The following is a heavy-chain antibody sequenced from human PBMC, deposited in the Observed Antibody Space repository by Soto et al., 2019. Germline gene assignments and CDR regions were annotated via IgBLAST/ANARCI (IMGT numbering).Heavy chain of an antibody. CDR3: AADTMVRGVKPSGYYYGMDV. CDR1: GFTFTSSA. J-gene: IGHJ6*02. D-gene: IGHD3-10*01. CDR2: IVVGSGNT. V-gene: IGHV1-58*01. Sequence: GASVKVSCKASGFTFTSSAVQWVRQARGQRLEWIGWIVVGSGNTNYAQKFQERVTITRDMSTSTAYMELSSLRSEDTAVYYCAADTMVRGVKPSGYYYGMDVWGQGTTVTVSS.